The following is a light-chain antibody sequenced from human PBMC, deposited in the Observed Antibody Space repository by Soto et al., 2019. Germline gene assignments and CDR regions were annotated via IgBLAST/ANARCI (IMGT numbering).Light chain of an antibody. Sequence: QSVLTQPPSASATPGQRVATSGSGSSSNIGSHTVNWYHQLPGTAPKLLIYSNDQRPSGVPGRFSGSKSGTSASLAISGLQSEDEGEYYCATWEDSLNGPVFGGGTQLTVL. CDR2: SND. J-gene: IGLJ3*02. CDR3: ATWEDSLNGPV. V-gene: IGLV1-44*01. CDR1: SSNIGSHT.